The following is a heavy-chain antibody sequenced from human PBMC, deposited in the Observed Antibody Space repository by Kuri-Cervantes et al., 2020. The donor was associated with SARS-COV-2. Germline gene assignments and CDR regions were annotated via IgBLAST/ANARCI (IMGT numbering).Heavy chain of an antibody. CDR1: GFTFGDYF. J-gene: IGHJ6*03. D-gene: IGHD3-16*01. CDR2: ISKTGSYA. V-gene: IGHV3-11*06. Sequence: GESLKISFAASGFTFGDYFMSWIRQAPGQGLEWVSYISKTGSYANYVDSVRGRFTISRDNAKNSLYLQMNSLRAEDTAVYYCARGAANYYYMDVWGKGTTVTVSS. CDR3: ARGAANYYYMDV.